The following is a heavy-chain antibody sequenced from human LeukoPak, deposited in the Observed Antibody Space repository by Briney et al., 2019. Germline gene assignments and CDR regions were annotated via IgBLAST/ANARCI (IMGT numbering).Heavy chain of an antibody. CDR2: INTNTGNP. Sequence: GASVKVSCKASGYIFTSYVLHWVRQAPGQRREGMGWINTNTGNPTYAQGFTGRSVFSLDTSVSTAYLQISSLKADDTAMSYCARGDYETHGYPTGWGQGTLVTLSS. D-gene: IGHD3-22*01. J-gene: IGHJ4*02. V-gene: IGHV7-4-1*02. CDR3: ARGDYETHGYPTG. CDR1: GYIFTSYV.